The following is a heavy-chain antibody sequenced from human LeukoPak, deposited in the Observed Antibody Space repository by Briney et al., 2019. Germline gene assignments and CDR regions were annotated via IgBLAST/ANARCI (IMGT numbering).Heavy chain of an antibody. V-gene: IGHV4-38-2*02. CDR1: GYSISSGYY. J-gene: IGHJ5*02. CDR3: ARLRAPMVPFDP. Sequence: PSETLSLTCTVSGYSISSGYYWGWIRQPPGKGLEWIGSIYHSGSTYYNPSLKSRVTISVDTSKNQFSLKLSSVTAADTAVYYCARLRAPMVPFDPWGQGTLVTVSS. CDR2: IYHSGST. D-gene: IGHD3-10*01.